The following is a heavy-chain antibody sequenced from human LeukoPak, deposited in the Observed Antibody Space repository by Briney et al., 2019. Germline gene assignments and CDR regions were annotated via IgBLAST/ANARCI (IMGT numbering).Heavy chain of an antibody. Sequence: GGSLRLSCAASGFTFSSYAMSWVRQAPGKGLEWVSVISNSGGSTFYAYSVKGRFTISRDNSKNTLYLQMNSLRAEESAVYYCAKRASGSGTSLYYFDYWGQGTLVTVSS. J-gene: IGHJ4*02. CDR1: GFTFSSYA. V-gene: IGHV3-23*01. D-gene: IGHD3-10*01. CDR3: AKRASGSGTSLYYFDY. CDR2: ISNSGGST.